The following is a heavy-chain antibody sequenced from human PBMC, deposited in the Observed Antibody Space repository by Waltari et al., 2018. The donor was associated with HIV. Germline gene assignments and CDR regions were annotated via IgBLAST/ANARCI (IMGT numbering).Heavy chain of an antibody. CDR2: IWSDGYNK. D-gene: IGHD3-16*01. V-gene: IGHV3-33*06. Sequence: QVYLMESGGGVVQPGRSLKLSCAASGFTFSRYGMHWVRRAPGKGLEWVAVIWSDGYNKFYADSVRGRFTFSRDNSKYTLSLQMNSLRAEDTALYYCVKERGPFNGFDIWGQGTMVTVSS. CDR1: GFTFSRYG. J-gene: IGHJ3*02. CDR3: VKERGPFNGFDI.